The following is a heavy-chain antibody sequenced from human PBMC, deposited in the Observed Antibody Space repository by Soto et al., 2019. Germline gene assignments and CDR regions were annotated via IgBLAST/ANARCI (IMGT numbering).Heavy chain of an antibody. D-gene: IGHD6-13*01. CDR2: INHSGRT. J-gene: IGHJ5*02. CDR3: ARVPTTQDQSSWFEYNWFDP. CDR1: AGSFSDYY. Sequence: SETLSLTCAVYAGSFSDYYWSWIRQPPGKGLEWIGEINHSGRTNYNPSLKSRVTISVDTSKKQFSLKLTSVTAADTAVYYCARVPTTQDQSSWFEYNWFDPWGQGTLVTVSS. V-gene: IGHV4-34*01.